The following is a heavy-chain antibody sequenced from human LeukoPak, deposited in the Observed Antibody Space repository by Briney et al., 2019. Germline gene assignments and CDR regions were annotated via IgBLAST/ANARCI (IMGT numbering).Heavy chain of an antibody. CDR1: GGSIRRYY. V-gene: IGHV4-59*01. Sequence: SETLSLTCTVSGGSIRRYYWSWIRQPPGKGLEWIGYIYYSGSTNHNPSLKSRVTISVDTSKNQFSLNLSSVTAAGTAVYYCASDGYSGNDGLWGQGTMVTVSS. J-gene: IGHJ4*02. CDR2: IYYSGST. CDR3: ASDGYSGNDGL. D-gene: IGHD5-12*01.